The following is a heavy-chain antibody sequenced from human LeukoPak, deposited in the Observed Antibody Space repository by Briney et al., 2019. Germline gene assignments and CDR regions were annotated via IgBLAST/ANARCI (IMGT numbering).Heavy chain of an antibody. CDR2: INHSGST. J-gene: IGHJ4*02. D-gene: IGHD5-12*01. Sequence: SETLSLTCAVYGGSFSGYYWSWIRQPPGKGLEWMGEINHSGSTNYNPSLKSRVTISVDTSKNQFSLKLSSVTAADTAVYYCARRVATIIYAASNRPFDYWGQGTLVTVSS. V-gene: IGHV4-34*01. CDR1: GGSFSGYY. CDR3: ARRVATIIYAASNRPFDY.